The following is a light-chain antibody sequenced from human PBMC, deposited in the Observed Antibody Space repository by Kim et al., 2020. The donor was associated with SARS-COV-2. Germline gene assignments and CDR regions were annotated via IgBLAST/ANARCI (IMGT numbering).Light chain of an antibody. J-gene: IGLJ3*02. Sequence: NFMLTQPHSASESPGQTVTISCTRSSGSIASNFVQWFQQRPGSAPTTVIYEDNERPSGVPDRFSGSNDRSSNSASLTISGLRTEDEADYYCQSYETSTWVFGGGTQLTVL. CDR1: SGSIASNF. CDR3: QSYETSTWV. V-gene: IGLV6-57*03. CDR2: EDN.